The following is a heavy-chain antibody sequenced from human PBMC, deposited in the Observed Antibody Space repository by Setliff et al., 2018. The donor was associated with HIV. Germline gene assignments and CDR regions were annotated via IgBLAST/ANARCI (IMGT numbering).Heavy chain of an antibody. D-gene: IGHD3-3*02. Sequence: SETLSLTCFVSGDSISTDYWTWIRQPPGKGLEWIGYIYNSASTSYNPSLKSRVTISVDTSKNQFSLKLSSVTAADTAVYYCARHSPSDYWGQGTLVTVSS. J-gene: IGHJ4*02. CDR2: IYNSAST. CDR3: ARHSPSDY. V-gene: IGHV4-4*09. CDR1: GDSISTDY.